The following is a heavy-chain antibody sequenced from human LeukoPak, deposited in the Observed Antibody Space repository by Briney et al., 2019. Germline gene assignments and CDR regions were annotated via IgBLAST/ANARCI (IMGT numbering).Heavy chain of an antibody. V-gene: IGHV3-9*01. Sequence: SGGSLRLSCAASGFTFDDYAMHWVRQAPGKGLEWVSGISWNSGSIGYADSVKGRFTISRDNAKNSLYLQMNNLRAEDTALYYCAKGLDYYYGMDVWGQGTTVTVSS. CDR3: AKGLDYYYGMDV. CDR2: ISWNSGSI. J-gene: IGHJ6*02. CDR1: GFTFDDYA. D-gene: IGHD6-19*01.